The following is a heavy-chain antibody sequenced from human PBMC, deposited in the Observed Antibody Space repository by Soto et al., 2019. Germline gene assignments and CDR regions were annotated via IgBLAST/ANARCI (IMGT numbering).Heavy chain of an antibody. CDR2: LYHSGTT. D-gene: IGHD7-27*01. J-gene: IGHJ4*02. Sequence: QVQLQESDPRLVEPSQTLSLTCTVSGGSIRFGGYYWGWIRQHPVKGLEWLGYLYHSGTTYYNPSLKSRTXXSXDXXKNQFSLELSSVTAADTAVYYCARVSTGATYYFDSWGQGALVTVSS. V-gene: IGHV4-31*03. CDR1: GGSIRFGGYY. CDR3: ARVSTGATYYFDS.